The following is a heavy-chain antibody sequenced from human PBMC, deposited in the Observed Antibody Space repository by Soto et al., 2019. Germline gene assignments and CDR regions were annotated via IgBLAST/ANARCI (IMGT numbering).Heavy chain of an antibody. D-gene: IGHD2-8*01. CDR2: IIPIFGTA. Sequence: QVQLVQSGAEVKKPGSSVKVSCKASGGTFSSCAISWVRQAPGQGLEWMGGIIPIFGTANYAQKFQGRVTITADESTSTAYMELSSLRSEDTAVYYCARGNGPLFGGDYYYYGMDVWGQGTTVTVSS. CDR3: ARGNGPLFGGDYYYYGMDV. CDR1: GGTFSSCA. V-gene: IGHV1-69*01. J-gene: IGHJ6*02.